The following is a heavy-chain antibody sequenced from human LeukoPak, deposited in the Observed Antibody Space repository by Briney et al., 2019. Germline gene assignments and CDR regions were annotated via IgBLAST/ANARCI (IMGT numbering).Heavy chain of an antibody. Sequence: SETLSLTCTVSGGSISSSSYYWGWIRQPPGKGLEWIGSIYYSGSTYYNPSLKSRVTISVDTSKNQFSLKLSSVTAADTAVYYCARLYDFWSGYYRPPGYYMDVWGKGTTVTVSS. CDR3: ARLYDFWSGYYRPPGYYMDV. V-gene: IGHV4-39*01. D-gene: IGHD3-3*01. CDR1: GGSISSSSYY. J-gene: IGHJ6*03. CDR2: IYYSGST.